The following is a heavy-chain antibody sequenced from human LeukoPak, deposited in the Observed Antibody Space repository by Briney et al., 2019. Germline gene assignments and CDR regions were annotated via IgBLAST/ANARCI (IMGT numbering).Heavy chain of an antibody. CDR3: ARGSDFDY. Sequence: GGSLRLSCAASGFTFSSYSMNWVRQAPGKGLEWVSSISSSSGYIYYADSVKGRFTISRDNAKNSLYLQMNSLRAEDTAVYYCARGSDFDYWGQGTLVTVSS. J-gene: IGHJ4*02. CDR2: ISSSSGYI. CDR1: GFTFSSYS. V-gene: IGHV3-21*01.